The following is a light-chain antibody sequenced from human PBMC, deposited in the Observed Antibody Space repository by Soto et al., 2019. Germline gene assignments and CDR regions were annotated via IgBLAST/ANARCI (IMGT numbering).Light chain of an antibody. CDR2: RAS. CDR3: QQYHHWPPIT. V-gene: IGKV3-15*01. Sequence: EIVLTQKPATLSVSPGERATLSCRASQNIDINLVWYQQKPGQAPRLLIFRASTRATGIPPRFSGSGSGTEFTLTISSLQSEDIAIYYCQQYHHWPPITFGQGRLLEIK. CDR1: QNIDIN. J-gene: IGKJ5*01.